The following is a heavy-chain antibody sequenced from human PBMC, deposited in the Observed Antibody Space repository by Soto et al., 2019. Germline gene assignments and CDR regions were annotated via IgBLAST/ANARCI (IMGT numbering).Heavy chain of an antibody. CDR3: ARHRIVVVVAATFDY. Sequence: QLQLQESGPGLVKPSETLSLTCTVSGGSISSSSYYWGWIRQPPGKGLEWIGSIYYSGSTYYNPSLKSRVTISVDTSNNQFSLKLSSVTAADTAVYYCARHRIVVVVAATFDYWGQGTLVTVSS. V-gene: IGHV4-39*01. D-gene: IGHD2-15*01. CDR2: IYYSGST. CDR1: GGSISSSSYY. J-gene: IGHJ4*02.